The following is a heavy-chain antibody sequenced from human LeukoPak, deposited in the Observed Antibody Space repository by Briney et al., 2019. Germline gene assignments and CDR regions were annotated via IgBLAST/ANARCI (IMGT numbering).Heavy chain of an antibody. Sequence: ASVAVSCKASGYTFTSFAIHWVRQAPGQRLEWMGWISAGNGNTKYSQKFQGRVTFTRDTSASTAYMELSSLRSEDTAVYYCARISGNYGAFDIWGQGTMVTVSS. CDR2: ISAGNGNT. D-gene: IGHD1-26*01. CDR3: ARISGNYGAFDI. J-gene: IGHJ3*02. V-gene: IGHV1-3*01. CDR1: GYTFTSFA.